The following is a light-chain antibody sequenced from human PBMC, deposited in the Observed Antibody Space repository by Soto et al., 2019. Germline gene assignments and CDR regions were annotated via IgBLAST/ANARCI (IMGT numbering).Light chain of an antibody. Sequence: DIQMTQSPSTLSASIGDRVTITCRASQSLSGWLAWYQQKPGKAPKLLIYGASTLESGDPPRFSGSAAGEDVTLAISSLQPDDFAAYYCQQYNRFPWTFGRGTKLDIK. CDR2: GAS. CDR1: QSLSGW. J-gene: IGKJ2*02. CDR3: QQYNRFPWT. V-gene: IGKV1-5*01.